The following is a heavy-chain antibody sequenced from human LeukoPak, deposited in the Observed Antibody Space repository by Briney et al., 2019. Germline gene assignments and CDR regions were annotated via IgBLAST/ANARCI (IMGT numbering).Heavy chain of an antibody. CDR3: ARAPVATIPDY. CDR2: ISSSGCTI. D-gene: IGHD5-12*01. V-gene: IGHV3-11*01. J-gene: IGHJ4*02. CDR1: GFTFSDYY. Sequence: GGSLRLSCAASGFTFSDYYMSWIRQAPGKGLEWVAYISSSGCTIYYADSVKGRFTIPRDNAKNSLYLQMNSLRAEDTAVYYCARAPVATIPDYWGQGTLVTVSS.